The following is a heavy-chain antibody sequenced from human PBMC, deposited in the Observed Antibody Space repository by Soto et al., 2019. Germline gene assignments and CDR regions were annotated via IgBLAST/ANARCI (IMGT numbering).Heavy chain of an antibody. CDR3: TKDRTIASRFDS. V-gene: IGHV3-30*04. CDR2: ISYDGSYQ. D-gene: IGHD6-13*01. CDR1: GFTFSNYA. Sequence: QAQLVESGGGVVQPGSSLRLSCTASGFTFSNYAMHWVRQAPGRGLEWVALISYDGSYQYYGDSVKGRFTISRDNSKNMFYLQMSSLTPDDPAVYFCTKDRTIASRFDSWGQGTLVTVSS. J-gene: IGHJ4*02.